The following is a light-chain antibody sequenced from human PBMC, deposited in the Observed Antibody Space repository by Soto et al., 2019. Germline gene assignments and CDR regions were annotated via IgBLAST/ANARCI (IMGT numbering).Light chain of an antibody. V-gene: IGKV3-20*01. CDR2: GAS. Sequence: EIVLTQSPXXLXLSPGERATLSCRASQSVSSSYLAWYQQKPGQAPRLLIYGASNRATGIPDRFSGSASGTDFTLTISRLEPEDFAVYYCQQYASSLRTFGQGTKVEIK. J-gene: IGKJ1*01. CDR3: QQYASSLRT. CDR1: QSVSSSY.